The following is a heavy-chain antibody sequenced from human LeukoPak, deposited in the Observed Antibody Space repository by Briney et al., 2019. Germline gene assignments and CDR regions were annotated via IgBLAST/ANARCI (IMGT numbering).Heavy chain of an antibody. V-gene: IGHV3-23*01. Sequence: PGGSLRLSCAASGFTFSSYAMSWVRQAPGKGLEWVSAISGSGGSTYYADSVKGRFTISRDNPKNTLYLQMNSLRAEDTAVYYCAKGVRDYYDSSGYPSYYFDYWGQGTLVTVSS. CDR2: ISGSGGST. J-gene: IGHJ4*02. D-gene: IGHD3-22*01. CDR3: AKGVRDYYDSSGYPSYYFDY. CDR1: GFTFSSYA.